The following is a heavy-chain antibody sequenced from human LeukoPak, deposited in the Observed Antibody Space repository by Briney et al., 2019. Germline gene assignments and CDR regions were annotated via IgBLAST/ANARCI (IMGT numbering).Heavy chain of an antibody. CDR2: IGGSDSIV. D-gene: IGHD6-19*01. Sequence: GGSLRLSCVVSESIVNDYYMSWIRQAPGKGLEWVADIGGSDSIVAYAASVRGRFSISRDFAKNSLYLEMNSLRAEDTAVYYCAREMVAGTFDSWGQGALVTVSS. V-gene: IGHV3-11*01. J-gene: IGHJ4*02. CDR1: ESIVNDYY. CDR3: AREMVAGTFDS.